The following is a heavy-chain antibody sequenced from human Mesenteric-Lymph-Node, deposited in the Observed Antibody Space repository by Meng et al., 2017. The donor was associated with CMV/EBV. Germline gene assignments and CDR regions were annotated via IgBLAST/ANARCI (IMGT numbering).Heavy chain of an antibody. V-gene: IGHV1-46*01. CDR1: GYTFTSYY. Sequence: ASVKVSCKASGYTFTSYYMHWVRQAPGHGLEWMGIINPSGGSTSYAQKFQGRVTMTRDTSTSTAYMELRSLRSDDTAVYYCARDSRGYSYGGLKYLGYWGQGTLVTVSS. CDR2: INPSGGST. CDR3: ARDSRGYSYGGLKYLGY. D-gene: IGHD5-18*01. J-gene: IGHJ4*02.